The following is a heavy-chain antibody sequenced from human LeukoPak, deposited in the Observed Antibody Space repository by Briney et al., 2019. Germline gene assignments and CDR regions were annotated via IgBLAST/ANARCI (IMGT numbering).Heavy chain of an antibody. CDR2: IYTSGST. CDR3: ARESHSIAVALVDY. J-gene: IGHJ4*02. Sequence: SETLSLTCTVSGGSISSGSYYWTWIRQPAGKGLEWAGRIYTSGSTNYNPSLKGRVTMSVDTSKNQFSLNLSSVTAADTAVYYCARESHSIAVALVDYWGQGTLVTVSS. D-gene: IGHD6-19*01. V-gene: IGHV4-61*02. CDR1: GGSISSGSYY.